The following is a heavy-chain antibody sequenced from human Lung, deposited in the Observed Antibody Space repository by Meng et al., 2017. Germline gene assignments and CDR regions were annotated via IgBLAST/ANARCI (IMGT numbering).Heavy chain of an antibody. CDR1: GFTFSNAW. V-gene: IGHV3-15*01. CDR3: TGHIDY. J-gene: IGHJ4*01. CDR2: MKSNVDGGTV. Sequence: VQVVVSGGGLVKPGGSLRLSCAGSGFTFSNAWMTWVRQAPGKGLEWIGRMKSNVDGGTVDYAAALKGRFFISRDDSKNMFYLQMNSLKSEDTAVYYCTGHIDYWGHGTLVTVSS.